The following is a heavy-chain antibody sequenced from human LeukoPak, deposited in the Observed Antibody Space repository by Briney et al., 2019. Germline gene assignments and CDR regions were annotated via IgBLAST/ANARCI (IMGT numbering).Heavy chain of an antibody. Sequence: GGSLKISCKVSGYSFTTFWIGWVRQMPGKGLEWMGIIYPGDSDTRYSPSFQGQVTISADKSISTAYLQWSSLKASDTAMYYCARRGRYCSSTSCYAPYWGQGTLVTVSS. CDR1: GYSFTTFW. V-gene: IGHV5-51*01. CDR3: ARRGRYCSSTSCYAPY. J-gene: IGHJ4*02. D-gene: IGHD2-2*01. CDR2: IYPGDSDT.